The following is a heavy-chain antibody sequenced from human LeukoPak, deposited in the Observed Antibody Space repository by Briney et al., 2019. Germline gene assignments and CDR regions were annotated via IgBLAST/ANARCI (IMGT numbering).Heavy chain of an antibody. CDR3: AKGAGGFSYYNWFDP. V-gene: IGHV4-39*02. J-gene: IGHJ5*02. D-gene: IGHD5-18*01. CDR2: IKHYGDT. CDR1: GGSLSRSAYF. Sequence: SETLSLTCTVSGGSLSRSAYFWGWIRQPPGKGLEWIGSIKHYGDTYYNPSLKSRVTISLDTSKNDSSLKLNSVTAADTAIYYCAKGAGGFSYYNWFDPWGQGTLVTVSS.